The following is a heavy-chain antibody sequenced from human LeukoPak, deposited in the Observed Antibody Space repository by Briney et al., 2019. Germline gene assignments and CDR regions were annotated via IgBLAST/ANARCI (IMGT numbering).Heavy chain of an antibody. V-gene: IGHV4-39*07. CDR2: IYYSGTT. J-gene: IGHJ4*02. CDR1: GGSISSSPYY. D-gene: IGHD3-16*01. CDR3: ARGGDAMGNGASFLDN. Sequence: PSETLSLTCTVSGGSISSSPYYWGWIRQPPGKGLEWIGSIYYSGTTHYNPSLESRVTISVDTSKNQFSLKLASVTAADTAVYYCARGGDAMGNGASFLDNWGQGTLVTVSS.